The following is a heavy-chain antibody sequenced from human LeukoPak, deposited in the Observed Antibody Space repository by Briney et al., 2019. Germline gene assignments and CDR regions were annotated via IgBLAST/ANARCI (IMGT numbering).Heavy chain of an antibody. D-gene: IGHD4-17*01. Sequence: QTGGSLRLSCAASGFTFSSYGMHWVRQAPGRGLEWVAVISYDGSNKYYADSVKGRFTISRDNSKNTLYLQMNSLRAEDTAVYYCAKDAYGDYPTDPFDYWGQGTLVTVSS. CDR1: GFTFSSYG. J-gene: IGHJ4*02. CDR3: AKDAYGDYPTDPFDY. CDR2: ISYDGSNK. V-gene: IGHV3-30*18.